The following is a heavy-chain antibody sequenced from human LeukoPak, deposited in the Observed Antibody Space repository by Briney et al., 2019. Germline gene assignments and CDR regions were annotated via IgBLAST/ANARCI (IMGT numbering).Heavy chain of an antibody. Sequence: GRSLRLSCAASGFTFSSYAMSWVRQAPGKGLEWVSAISGSGGSTYYADSVKGRFTISRDNSKNTLYLQMNSLRAEDTAVYYCAKVSSYDILTGYSPLIDYWGQGTLVTVSS. CDR2: ISGSGGST. J-gene: IGHJ4*02. CDR3: AKVSSYDILTGYSPLIDY. V-gene: IGHV3-23*01. D-gene: IGHD3-9*01. CDR1: GFTFSSYA.